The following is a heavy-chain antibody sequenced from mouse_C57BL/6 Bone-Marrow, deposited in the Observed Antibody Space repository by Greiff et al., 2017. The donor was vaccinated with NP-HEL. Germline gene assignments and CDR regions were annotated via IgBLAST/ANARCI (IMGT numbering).Heavy chain of an antibody. CDR3: ARGRVYYDYDYYAMDY. J-gene: IGHJ4*01. Sequence: QVQLKESGAELVRPGSSVKLSCKASGYTFTSYWMHWVKQRPIQGLEWIGNIDPSDSETHYNQKFKDKATLTVDKSSSTAYMQLSSLTSEDSAVYYCARGRVYYDYDYYAMDYWGQGTSVTVSS. V-gene: IGHV1-52*01. D-gene: IGHD2-4*01. CDR1: GYTFTSYW. CDR2: IDPSDSET.